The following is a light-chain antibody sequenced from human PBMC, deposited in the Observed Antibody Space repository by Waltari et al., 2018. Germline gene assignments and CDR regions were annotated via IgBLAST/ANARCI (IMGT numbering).Light chain of an antibody. CDR1: QSVSRNY. Sequence: EIVLTQSPGTLSLSPGERATLSCRASQSVSRNYLTWYQQKPGQAPRLLIYDASTRATGVPDRFGGSGSGTDFTLTISRLEPEDFAVYYCQQYGDSPPYTFGQGTDWRSN. J-gene: IGKJ2*01. CDR2: DAS. CDR3: QQYGDSPPYT. V-gene: IGKV3-20*01.